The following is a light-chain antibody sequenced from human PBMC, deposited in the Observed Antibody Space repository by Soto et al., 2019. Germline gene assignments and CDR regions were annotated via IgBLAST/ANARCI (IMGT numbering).Light chain of an antibody. J-gene: IGKJ2*02. Sequence: DIVMTQSPATLSVSPGERATLSCRASQTISSNLAWYQQKPGQTPRLLIYGASTRAAGIPARFSGSGSGTDFTLTITSLQSEDFATYYCQQFNSYPRTFGQGTKLQIK. CDR1: QTISSN. CDR3: QQFNSYPRT. CDR2: GAS. V-gene: IGKV3-15*01.